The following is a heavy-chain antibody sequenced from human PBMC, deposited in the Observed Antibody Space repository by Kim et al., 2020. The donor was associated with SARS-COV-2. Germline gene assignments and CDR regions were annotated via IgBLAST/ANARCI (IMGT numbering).Heavy chain of an antibody. CDR2: IKSKTDGGTT. V-gene: IGHV3-15*01. J-gene: IGHJ6*02. CDR1: GFTFSNAW. CDR3: TTAGYYYYYYGMDV. Sequence: GGSLRLSCAASGFTFSNAWMSWVRQAPGKGLEWVGRIKSKTDGGTTDYAAPVKGRFTISRDDSKNTLYLQMNSLKTEDTAVYYCTTAGYYYYYYGMDVWGQGTTVTVSS.